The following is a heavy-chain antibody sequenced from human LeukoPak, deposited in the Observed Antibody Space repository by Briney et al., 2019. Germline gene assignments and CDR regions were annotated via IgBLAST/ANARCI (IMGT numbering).Heavy chain of an antibody. CDR3: AKVRSPGYCSSTSCYEH. CDR2: ISGSGGST. J-gene: IGHJ4*02. V-gene: IGHV3-23*01. CDR1: GFTFSSYA. D-gene: IGHD2-2*01. Sequence: GGSLGLSCAASGFTFSSYAMSWVRQAPGKGLEWVSAISGSGGSTYYADSVKGRFTISRDNSKNTLYLQMNSLRAEDTAVYYCAKVRSPGYCSSTSCYEHWGQGTLVTVSS.